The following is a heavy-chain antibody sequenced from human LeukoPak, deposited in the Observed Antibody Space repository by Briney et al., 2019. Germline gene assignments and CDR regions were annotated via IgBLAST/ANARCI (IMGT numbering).Heavy chain of an antibody. V-gene: IGHV3-23*01. Sequence: GGSLRLSCAASGFIFSNYGMNWVRQAPGKGLEWVAAISASGSATSYADSVRGRFTISRDNSKSTTYLQMNSLRAEDTAVFYCAKDLYPRDFWSGYFDYWGQGIPVTVSS. D-gene: IGHD3-3*01. CDR1: GFIFSNYG. J-gene: IGHJ4*02. CDR3: AKDLYPRDFWSGYFDY. CDR2: ISASGSAT.